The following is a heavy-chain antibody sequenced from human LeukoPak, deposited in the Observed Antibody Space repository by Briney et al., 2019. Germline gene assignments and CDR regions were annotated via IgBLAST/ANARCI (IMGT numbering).Heavy chain of an antibody. CDR2: VAYDGRTQ. D-gene: IGHD6-13*01. J-gene: IGHJ4*02. V-gene: IGHV3-30*18. CDR3: AKETQQMVAKSFDS. Sequence: PGRSLRLSCAASGSTFSRYGMSWVRQAPGKGLEWVAVVAYDGRTQYYVDSVKGRFTISRDNSKNTLSLQMDSLRADDTAVYYCAKETQQMVAKSFDSWGLGTLVTVSS. CDR1: GSTFSRYG.